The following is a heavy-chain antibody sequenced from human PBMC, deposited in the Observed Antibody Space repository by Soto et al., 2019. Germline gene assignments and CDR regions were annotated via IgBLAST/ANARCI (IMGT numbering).Heavy chain of an antibody. CDR2: TYSSGTT. J-gene: IGHJ5*02. V-gene: IGHV4-4*07. CDR1: CISIDNYY. CDR3: VRDVGGSGWFAP. Sequence: SETLSLTCTVSCISIDNYYCSWIRQSAGKGLEWIGRTYSSGTTNYNPSLKSRVTMSVDMSKSQFSLNVRSVTAADTAVYYCVRDVGGSGWFAPWGQGTLVTVSS.